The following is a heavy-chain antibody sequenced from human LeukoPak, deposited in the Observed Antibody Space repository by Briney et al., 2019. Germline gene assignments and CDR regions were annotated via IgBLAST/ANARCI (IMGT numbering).Heavy chain of an antibody. V-gene: IGHV3-21*01. J-gene: IGHJ3*02. Sequence: GGSLRLSCAASGFTFSTYYMNWVRQAPGKGLEWVSSISTSSSYIYYADSLKGRFTISRDNAKKSLYLQINSLRAEDTAVYYCARSVWSSSWYYEGAFDIWGQGTMVTVSS. D-gene: IGHD6-13*01. CDR2: ISTSSSYI. CDR3: ARSVWSSSWYYEGAFDI. CDR1: GFTFSTYY.